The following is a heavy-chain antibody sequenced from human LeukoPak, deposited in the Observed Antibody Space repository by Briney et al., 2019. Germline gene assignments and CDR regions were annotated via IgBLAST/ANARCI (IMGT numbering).Heavy chain of an antibody. J-gene: IGHJ1*01. CDR1: GYTFTSYD. Sequence: ASVKVSCKASGYTFTSYDINWVRQATGQGLEWMGWMNPNSGNTGYAQKFQGRVTMTRNTSISTAYMELSSLRSEDTAVYYCARARLVRAGWYFQHWGQGTLVTVSS. V-gene: IGHV1-8*01. D-gene: IGHD4/OR15-4a*01. CDR3: ARARLVRAGWYFQH. CDR2: MNPNSGNT.